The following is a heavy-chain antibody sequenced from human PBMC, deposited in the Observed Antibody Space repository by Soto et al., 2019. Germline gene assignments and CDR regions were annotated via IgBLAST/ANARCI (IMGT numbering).Heavy chain of an antibody. V-gene: IGHV1-69*02. D-gene: IGHD2-2*02. Sequence: QVQLVQSGAEVKKPGSSVKVSCKASGGTFSSYTISWVRQAPGQGLEWMGRIIPILGIANYAQKFQGRVTITADKSTGTGYMGLSSRRFEGTAVYYCASGGIVVPAAILDYWGQGTLVTVSS. CDR1: GGTFSSYT. J-gene: IGHJ4*02. CDR3: ASGGIVVPAAILDY. CDR2: IIPILGIA.